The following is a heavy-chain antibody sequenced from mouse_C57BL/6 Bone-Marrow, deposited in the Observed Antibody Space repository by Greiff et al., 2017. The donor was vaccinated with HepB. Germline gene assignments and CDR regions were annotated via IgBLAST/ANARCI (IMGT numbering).Heavy chain of an antibody. CDR1: GYTFTSYW. D-gene: IGHD1-1*01. J-gene: IGHJ4*01. Sequence: QVHVKQPGAELVKPGASVKLSCKASGYTFTSYWMHWVKQRPGRGLEWIGRIDPNSGGTKYNEKFKSKATLTVDKPSSTPYMQLSSLTSEDSAVYYCARGYYGSSPHYYAMDYWGQGTSVTVSS. CDR2: IDPNSGGT. V-gene: IGHV1-72*01. CDR3: ARGYYGSSPHYYAMDY.